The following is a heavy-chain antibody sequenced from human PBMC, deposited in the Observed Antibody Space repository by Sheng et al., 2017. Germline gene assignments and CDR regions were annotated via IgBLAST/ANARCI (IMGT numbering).Heavy chain of an antibody. CDR1: GFTFSSYW. CDR2: IKEDGSEK. CDR3: ATFLGYCSSTTCYDAFDY. D-gene: IGHD2-2*01. J-gene: IGHJ3*02. V-gene: IGHV3-7*01. Sequence: EVQLVESGGGLVQPGGSLRLSCVASGFTFSSYWMSWVRQAPGKGLEWVANIKEDGSEKYYVDSVEGRFTISRDNAKNSLFLQMYSLRAEDTAVYYCATFLGYCSSTTCYDAFDYLG.